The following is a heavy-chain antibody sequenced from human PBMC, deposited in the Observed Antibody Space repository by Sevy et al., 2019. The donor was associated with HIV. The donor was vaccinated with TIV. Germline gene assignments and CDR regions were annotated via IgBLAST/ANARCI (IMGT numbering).Heavy chain of an antibody. D-gene: IGHD3-3*01. Sequence: SETLSLTCALYGGSFSGYHWSWIRQPPGKGLEWIGEINHTGSANYNPSLKSRVTIAVDTSKNQFSLKLNSVTAADTAVYYCARGCNAIFGVVIQTQYHYYAMDVWGQGTTVTVSS. CDR1: GGSFSGYH. V-gene: IGHV4-34*01. CDR3: ARGCNAIFGVVIQTQYHYYAMDV. CDR2: INHTGSA. J-gene: IGHJ6*02.